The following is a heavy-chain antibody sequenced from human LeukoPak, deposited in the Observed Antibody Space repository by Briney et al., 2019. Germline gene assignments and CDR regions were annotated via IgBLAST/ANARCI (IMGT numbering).Heavy chain of an antibody. CDR1: GLTFSSYW. J-gene: IGHJ6*02. D-gene: IGHD3-3*01. CDR3: ARERPRSITIFGVVHFPHNYGMDV. V-gene: IGHV3-74*01. CDR2: INSDGSST. Sequence: GGSLRLSCAASGLTFSSYWMHWVRQAPGKGLVWVSRINSDGSSTSYADSVRGRFTISRDNAKNTLYLQMNSLRAEDTAVYYCARERPRSITIFGVVHFPHNYGMDVWGQGTTVTVSS.